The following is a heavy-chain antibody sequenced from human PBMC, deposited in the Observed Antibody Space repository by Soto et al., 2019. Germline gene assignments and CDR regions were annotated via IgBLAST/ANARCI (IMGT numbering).Heavy chain of an antibody. D-gene: IGHD3-16*02. CDR1: SGSISSSNW. CDR2: IYHSGST. V-gene: IGHV4-4*02. CDR3: VVRLGRYRSSRTHFDY. J-gene: IGHJ4*02. Sequence: QVQLQESGPGLVKPSGTLSLTCAVSSGSISSSNWWSWVRQPPGKGLEWIGEIYHSGSTNYNPSLKSRVTISVDKSKNQFSMKLSSVTAADTAVYYCVVRLGRYRSSRTHFDYWGQGTLVTVSS.